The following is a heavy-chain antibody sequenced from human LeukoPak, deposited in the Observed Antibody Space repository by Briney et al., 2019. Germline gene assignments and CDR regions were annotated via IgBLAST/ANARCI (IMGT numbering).Heavy chain of an antibody. CDR1: GFTFSSYE. CDR3: ARGGIIWWFGELLKKAPDDAFDI. CDR2: ISSSGSTI. J-gene: IGHJ3*02. V-gene: IGHV3-48*03. D-gene: IGHD3-10*01. Sequence: GGSLRLSCAASGFTFSSYEMNWVRQAPGKGLEWVSYISSSGSTIYYADSVKGRFTISRDNAKNSLYLQMNSLRAEDTAVYYCARGGIIWWFGELLKKAPDDAFDIWGQGTMVTVSS.